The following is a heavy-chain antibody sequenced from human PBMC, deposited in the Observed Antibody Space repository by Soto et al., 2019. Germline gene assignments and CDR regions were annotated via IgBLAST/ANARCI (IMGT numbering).Heavy chain of an antibody. CDR3: ARVTASGEYASADFQD. D-gene: IGHD4-17*01. V-gene: IGHV3-48*02. CDR1: GFTFSSYS. Sequence: EVQLVESGGGLVQPGGSLRLSCAASGFTFSSYSMNWVRQPPGKGLEWVSYISSSGNRVQYADSAEGRFTISRDNAKRSLYLQMNSLRDEDTATYYWARVTASGEYASADFQDWGQGTLVAVSS. J-gene: IGHJ1*01. CDR2: ISSSGNRV.